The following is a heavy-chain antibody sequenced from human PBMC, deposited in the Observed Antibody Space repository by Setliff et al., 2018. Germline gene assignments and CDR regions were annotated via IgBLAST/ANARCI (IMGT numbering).Heavy chain of an antibody. Sequence: PGESLKISCAASGFTFSSYSMNWVRQAPGKGLEWVSSISSSSSYIYYADSVKGRFTISRDNAKNSLYLQMNSLRAEDTAVYYCARVDGYASSFFDYWGQGTLVTVSS. CDR1: GFTFSSYS. D-gene: IGHD2-2*01. CDR2: ISSSSSYI. CDR3: ARVDGYASSFFDY. J-gene: IGHJ4*02. V-gene: IGHV3-21*01.